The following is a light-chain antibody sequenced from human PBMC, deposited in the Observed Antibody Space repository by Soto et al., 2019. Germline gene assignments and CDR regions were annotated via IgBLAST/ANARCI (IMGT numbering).Light chain of an antibody. J-gene: IGKJ2*01. CDR1: QNVLYHVNTENY. CDR2: WAT. V-gene: IGKV4-1*01. CDR3: QQYHTAPFS. Sequence: DIVMTQSPDSLAVSLGERATINCMSSQNVLYHVNTENYLGWFQQRPGQPPKLLIYWATNRASGVPDRFSGSGSETHFTLTISSQQAEDVALYYCQQYHTAPFSFGQGTKLEIK.